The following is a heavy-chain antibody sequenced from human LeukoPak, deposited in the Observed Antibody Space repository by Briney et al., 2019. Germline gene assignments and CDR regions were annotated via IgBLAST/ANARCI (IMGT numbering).Heavy chain of an antibody. CDR2: IIPNTGST. D-gene: IGHD6-19*01. CDR1: GYSFSGFY. V-gene: IGHV1-2*02. CDR3: AREWLIVVTGTGHLDY. Sequence: ASVKVSCKASGYSFSGFYMHWVRQAPGQGLEWMGWIIPNTGSTNYAQKFQGRVTMTRDTTISTAYMELSSLRSDDTAVYYCAREWLIVVTGTGHLDYWGQGTLVTVSS. J-gene: IGHJ4*02.